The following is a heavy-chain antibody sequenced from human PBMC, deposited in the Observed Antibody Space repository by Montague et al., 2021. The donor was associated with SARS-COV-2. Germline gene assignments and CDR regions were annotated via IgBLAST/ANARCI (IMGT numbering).Heavy chain of an antibody. J-gene: IGHJ4*02. CDR2: IKHNGSA. D-gene: IGHD3-22*01. CDR1: GGSISGDQ. Sequence: SETLSLTCAVSGGSISGDQWCWIRQHPGKGMEWIGEIKHNGSASYNPSLKSRVAISVDTSTNQFSLKLSSVTAADTAAYYCARGKEEITTMAVVFTSASCFFDSWGQGTLVTVSS. CDR3: ARGKEEITTMAVVFTSASCFFDS. V-gene: IGHV4-34*01.